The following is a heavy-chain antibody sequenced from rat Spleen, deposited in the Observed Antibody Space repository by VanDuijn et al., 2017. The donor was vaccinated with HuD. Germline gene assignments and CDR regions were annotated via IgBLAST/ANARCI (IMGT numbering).Heavy chain of an antibody. CDR2: ISTGGDNT. CDR3: ARLGGLRNWFAY. Sequence: EVQLVESGGGLVQPGRSLKLSCVASGFTFSDYDMAWVRQAPTKGLEWIASISTGGDNTYYRDSVKGRFTISRDDEESTLYLQMDSLRSEDTATYFCARLGGLRNWFAYWGQGTLVTVSS. D-gene: IGHD4-3*01. J-gene: IGHJ3*01. CDR1: GFTFSDYD. V-gene: IGHV5-25*01.